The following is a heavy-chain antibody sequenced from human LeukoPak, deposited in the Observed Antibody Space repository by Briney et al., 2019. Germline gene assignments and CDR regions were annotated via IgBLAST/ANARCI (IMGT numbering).Heavy chain of an antibody. CDR3: ARDIGSYCSGGSCPYYYYMDV. J-gene: IGHJ6*03. CDR2: IYYSGST. D-gene: IGHD2-15*01. V-gene: IGHV4-59*01. CDR1: GGSISSYY. Sequence: TSETLSLTCTVSGGSISSYYWSWIRQPPGKGLEWIGYIYYSGSTNYNPSLKSRVTISVDTSKNQFSLKLSSVTAADTAVYYCARDIGSYCSGGSCPYYYYMDVWGKGTTVIVSS.